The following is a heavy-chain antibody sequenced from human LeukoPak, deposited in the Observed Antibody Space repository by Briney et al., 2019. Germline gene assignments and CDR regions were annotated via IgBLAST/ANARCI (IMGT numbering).Heavy chain of an antibody. D-gene: IGHD3-16*01. CDR2: IYYSGST. CDR3: ARAAGGADAFDI. Sequence: SQTLSLTCTVSGGSISSSGYYWSWIRQPPGKGLEWIGYIYYSGSTYYNPSLKSRVTISVDTSKNQFSLKLSSVTAADTAVYYCARAAGGADAFDIWGQGTMVTVSS. J-gene: IGHJ3*02. V-gene: IGHV4-30-4*08. CDR1: GGSISSSGYY.